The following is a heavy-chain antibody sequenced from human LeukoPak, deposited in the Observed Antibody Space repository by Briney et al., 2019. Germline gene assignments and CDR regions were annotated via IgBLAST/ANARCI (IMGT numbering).Heavy chain of an antibody. CDR1: GFTFSTYW. Sequence: GGSLRLSCAASGFTFSTYWMHWVRQGPGKGLEWVSRINSDGSNTIYADSVKGRFTISRDNARNTLYLQMNSLRVEDTAVYYCAGFHIAVAGTSLDYWGQGTLVTVSS. CDR2: INSDGSNT. J-gene: IGHJ4*02. D-gene: IGHD6-19*01. CDR3: AGFHIAVAGTSLDY. V-gene: IGHV3-74*01.